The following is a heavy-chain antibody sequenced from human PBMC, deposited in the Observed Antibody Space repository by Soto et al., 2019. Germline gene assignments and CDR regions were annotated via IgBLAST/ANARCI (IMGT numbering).Heavy chain of an antibody. Sequence: GGSLRLSCAASGFSISSYEMNWVRQAPGKGLEWVAYISSGGTNIYYADSVKGRFTISRDIAKNSVDLQLSSLRVEDTAVYYCARDRWVTYSGYDWHFDYWGQGTMVTVSS. CDR3: ARDRWVTYSGYDWHFDY. V-gene: IGHV3-48*03. D-gene: IGHD5-12*01. CDR2: ISSGGTNI. J-gene: IGHJ4*02. CDR1: GFSISSYE.